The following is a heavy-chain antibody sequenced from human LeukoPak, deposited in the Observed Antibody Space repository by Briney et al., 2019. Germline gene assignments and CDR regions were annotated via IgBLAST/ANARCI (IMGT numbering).Heavy chain of an antibody. CDR3: VRCYCSGNYKWLDP. Sequence: ASVKVSCKASGYVFTNYDINWVRQAAGQGLVWMGWMNPDSGNTGYAQNFQGRVTMTTDTSISTAYMELSSLTSEDTAVYYCVRCYCSGNYKWLDPWGQGTLVTVSS. V-gene: IGHV1-8*01. J-gene: IGHJ5*02. CDR1: GYVFTNYD. CDR2: MNPDSGNT. D-gene: IGHD3-10*01.